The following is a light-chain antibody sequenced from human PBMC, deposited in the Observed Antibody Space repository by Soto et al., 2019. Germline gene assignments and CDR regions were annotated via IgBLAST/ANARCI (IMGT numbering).Light chain of an antibody. Sequence: QSVLTQPASVSGSPGQSITISCTGTSSDVGFYNYVSWYQHHPGKAPNLVIYDVSDRPSGVSNRFSGSKSDNTASLTISGLQADDEADYYCSSYTSSTTLVVFCGGTKLTVL. V-gene: IGLV2-14*03. CDR1: SSDVGFYNY. CDR2: DVS. CDR3: SSYTSSTTLVV. J-gene: IGLJ2*01.